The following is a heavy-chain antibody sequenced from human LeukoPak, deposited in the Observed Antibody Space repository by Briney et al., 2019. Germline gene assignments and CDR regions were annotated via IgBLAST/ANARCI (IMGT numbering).Heavy chain of an antibody. CDR2: ISSNGGYI. Sequence: GGSLRLSCAASGFTFSNYTMNWVHQAPGKGLEWVSSISSNGGYIYYVDSLKGRFTISRDNAKNSLYLQMNSLRAEDTAVYFCSRDMVPAYGMDVWGQGTTVTVSS. CDR1: GFTFSNYT. CDR3: SRDMVPAYGMDV. J-gene: IGHJ6*02. D-gene: IGHD2-15*01. V-gene: IGHV3-21*01.